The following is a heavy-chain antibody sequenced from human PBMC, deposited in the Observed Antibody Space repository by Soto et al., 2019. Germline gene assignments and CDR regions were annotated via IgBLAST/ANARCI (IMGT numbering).Heavy chain of an antibody. J-gene: IGHJ5*02. Sequence: SETMSHPCAVYGGYFRGYYWSWIRQPPGKGLEWIGEINHSGSTNYNPSLKSRVTISVDTSKNQFSLKLSSVTAADTAVYYCARGERVPKIQNWFDPWGQGTLVTVS. CDR1: GGYFRGYY. V-gene: IGHV4-34*01. CDR3: ARGERVPKIQNWFDP. D-gene: IGHD5-18*01. CDR2: INHSGST.